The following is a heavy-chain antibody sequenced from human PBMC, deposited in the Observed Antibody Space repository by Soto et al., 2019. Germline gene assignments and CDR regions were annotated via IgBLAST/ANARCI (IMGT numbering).Heavy chain of an antibody. J-gene: IGHJ5*02. D-gene: IGHD6-6*01. CDR1: GFTFSSYA. CDR3: AKVPDRGAAPLNWFDP. CDR2: ISGSGGST. V-gene: IGHV3-23*01. Sequence: EVQLLESGGGLVQPGGSLRLSCAASGFTFSSYAMSWVRQAPGKGLEWVSAISGSGGSTYYADSVKGRFTISRDNSKNTLYLQMNSLRAEDTAVYYCAKVPDRGAAPLNWFDPWCQGTLVTVSS.